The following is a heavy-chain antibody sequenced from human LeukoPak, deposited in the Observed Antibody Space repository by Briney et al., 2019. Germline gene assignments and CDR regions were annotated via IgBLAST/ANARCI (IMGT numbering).Heavy chain of an antibody. CDR3: ARVRGGCSGGGCYSDY. V-gene: IGHV1-8*03. Sequence: VASVKVSCKASGYTFTSYDINWVRQATGQGLEWMGWMNPNSGNTGYAQKFQGRVTITRNTSISTAYMELSSLRSEDTAVYYCARVRGGCSGGGCYSDYWGQGTLVTVSS. CDR2: MNPNSGNT. CDR1: GYTFTSYD. D-gene: IGHD2-15*01. J-gene: IGHJ4*02.